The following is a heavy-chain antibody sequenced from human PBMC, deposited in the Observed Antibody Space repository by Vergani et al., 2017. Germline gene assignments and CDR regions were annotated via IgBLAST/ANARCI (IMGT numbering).Heavy chain of an antibody. J-gene: IGHJ4*02. CDR3: VRKWLTNEEVDY. CDR1: GFIFSDYN. V-gene: IGHV3-21*02. CDR2: ISGRSSYV. Sequence: EVQVVQSGGGLVKPGGSLRLSCETSGFIFSDYNLNWVRQAPGSGLEWVASISGRSSYVNYAVSVKGRFTISRDNAKNSLFLQMNSLRAEDTAVYYCVRKWLTNEEVDYWGQGTLVTVSS. D-gene: IGHD5-12*01.